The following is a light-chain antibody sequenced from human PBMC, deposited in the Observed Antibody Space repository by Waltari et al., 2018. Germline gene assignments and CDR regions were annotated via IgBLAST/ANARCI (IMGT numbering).Light chain of an antibody. Sequence: EIHMTQSPSSVSASVGDRVSMSCRASQDISTSLAWYQQKSGKAPSLLIYHSSTLQSGVPSRFSGAGTGTDFTLTINNLHPEDFATYFCQQGDTPPPTFGPGTKVELK. CDR1: QDISTS. J-gene: IGKJ1*01. V-gene: IGKV1-12*01. CDR2: HSS. CDR3: QQGDTPPPT.